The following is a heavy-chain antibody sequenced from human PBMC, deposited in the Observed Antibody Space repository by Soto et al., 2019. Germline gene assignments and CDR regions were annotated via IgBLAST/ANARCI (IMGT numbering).Heavy chain of an antibody. CDR1: GFDFTYYA. CDR2: MSSDGSKI. CDR3: AKVEGVGGTLGLFDY. V-gene: IGHV3-30*18. Sequence: QVQLVESGGGAVQPGASLRLSCVASGFDFTYYAMHWVRQAPGKGLESVAVMSSDGSKIHHTDSVKGRFTISRDNSKNTLYLQMNSLRKEDTAVYFCAKVEGVGGTLGLFDYWGQGTLVSVSS. J-gene: IGHJ4*02. D-gene: IGHD1-26*01.